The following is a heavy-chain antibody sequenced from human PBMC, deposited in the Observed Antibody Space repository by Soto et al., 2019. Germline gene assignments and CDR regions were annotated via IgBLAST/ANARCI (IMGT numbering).Heavy chain of an antibody. Sequence: GESLKISCAASGFTFSSYAMSWVRQAPGKGLEWVSAISGSGGSTYYADSVKGRFTISRDNSKNTLYLQMNSLRAEDTAVYYCAKDEESYYDSSGLTDSWGQGTLVTVSS. V-gene: IGHV3-23*01. J-gene: IGHJ5*01. CDR3: AKDEESYYDSSGLTDS. CDR1: GFTFSSYA. D-gene: IGHD3-22*01. CDR2: ISGSGGST.